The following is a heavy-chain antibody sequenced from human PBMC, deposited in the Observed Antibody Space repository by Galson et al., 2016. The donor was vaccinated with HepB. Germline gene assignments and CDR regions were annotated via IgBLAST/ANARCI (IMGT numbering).Heavy chain of an antibody. D-gene: IGHD3/OR15-3a*01. Sequence: QSGAEVKKPGESLKNYCKGSGYRFTSYWTGWVRHMPGKGLEWMGIIYPGDSDTRYSPSFQDQVTISADKSISTSCLQWSSLKASDTAMYYCARGTGPPNNWFGHWGQGTLVTVSS. CDR1: GYRFTSYW. CDR3: ARGTGPPNNWFGH. CDR2: IYPGDSDT. V-gene: IGHV5-51*01. J-gene: IGHJ5*02.